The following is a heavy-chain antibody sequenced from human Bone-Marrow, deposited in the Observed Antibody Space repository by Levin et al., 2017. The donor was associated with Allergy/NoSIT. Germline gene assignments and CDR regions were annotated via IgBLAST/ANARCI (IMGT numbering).Heavy chain of an antibody. CDR3: SRINGVFTDYGEYAMDV. CDR2: IFLSDEK. Sequence: SLTTRGVGVSWIRQSPGKAPEWLAHIFLSDEKSYRTSLKRRLTISMDTSKRQVVLTMTNMDPVDTATYYCSRINGVFTDYGEYAMDVWGQGITVTVSS. J-gene: IGHJ6*02. D-gene: IGHD4/OR15-4a*01. CDR1: SLTTRGVG. V-gene: IGHV2-26*01.